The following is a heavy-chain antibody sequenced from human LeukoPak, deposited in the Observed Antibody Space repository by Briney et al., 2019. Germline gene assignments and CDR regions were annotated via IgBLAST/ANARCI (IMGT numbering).Heavy chain of an antibody. Sequence: PGGSLRLSCAASGFTFSSYSMNWVRQAPGKGLEWVSSISSSSSYIYYADSVKGRFTISRDNAKNSLYLQMNSLRAEDTAVYHCARDYKRDSSGYYGYYFDYWGQGTLVTVSS. V-gene: IGHV3-21*01. CDR3: ARDYKRDSSGYYGYYFDY. CDR2: ISSSSSYI. J-gene: IGHJ4*02. D-gene: IGHD3-22*01. CDR1: GFTFSSYS.